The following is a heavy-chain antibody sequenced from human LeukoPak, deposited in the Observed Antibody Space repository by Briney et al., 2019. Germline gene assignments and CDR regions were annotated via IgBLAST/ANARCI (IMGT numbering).Heavy chain of an antibody. D-gene: IGHD1-7*01. J-gene: IGHJ4*02. CDR3: AAKEGGTASFDY. Sequence: PGGSLRLSCAASGFMFGDYAMHWVRQAPGKGLEWVSGISKDSRTIAYAGSVKGRFTISRDNAKNSLYLQMGSLTTEDTAFYYCAAKEGGTASFDYWGQGTLVTVSS. CDR1: GFMFGDYA. V-gene: IGHV3-9*01. CDR2: ISKDSRTI.